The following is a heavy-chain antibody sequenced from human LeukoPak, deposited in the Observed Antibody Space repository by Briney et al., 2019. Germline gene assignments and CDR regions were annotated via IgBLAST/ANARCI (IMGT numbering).Heavy chain of an antibody. CDR3: ARARRRRGYSYGIDAFDI. Sequence: ASVKVSCKASGYTFTGYYMHWVRQAPGQGLEWMGWINPNSGGTNYAQKFQGRVTMTRDTSISTAYMELSRLRSDDTAVYYCARARRRRGYSYGIDAFDIWGQGTMVTVSS. CDR2: INPNSGGT. J-gene: IGHJ3*02. CDR1: GYTFTGYY. D-gene: IGHD5-18*01. V-gene: IGHV1-2*02.